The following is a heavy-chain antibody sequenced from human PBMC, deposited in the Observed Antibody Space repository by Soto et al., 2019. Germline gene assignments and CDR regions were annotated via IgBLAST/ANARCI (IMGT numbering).Heavy chain of an antibody. V-gene: IGHV1-69*13. CDR3: ARGPDRSGFYLFDY. CDR2: IIPISGTT. Sequence: SVKVSCKASGGSFSNHAVSWVRQAPGQGPEWMGGIIPISGTTNYAQKFQDRVTITADESMTTAYVELNSLRSEDSAVYYCARGPDRSGFYLFDYWGQGTLVTVSS. D-gene: IGHD3-22*01. CDR1: GGSFSNHA. J-gene: IGHJ4*02.